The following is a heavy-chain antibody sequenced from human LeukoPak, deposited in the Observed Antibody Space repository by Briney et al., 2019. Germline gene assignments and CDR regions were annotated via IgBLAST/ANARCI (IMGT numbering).Heavy chain of an antibody. CDR2: MNHSGST. Sequence: PSETLSLTCAVSGGSISSGGYSRSWIRQPPGKGLEWIGEMNHSGSTNYNPSLKSRVTISVDTSKNQFSLKLSSVTAADTAVYYCARRLGRKFGERFYYYHYMDVWGKGATVTISS. CDR3: ARRLGRKFGERFYYYHYMDV. D-gene: IGHD3-10*01. CDR1: GGSISSGGYS. J-gene: IGHJ6*03. V-gene: IGHV4-34*01.